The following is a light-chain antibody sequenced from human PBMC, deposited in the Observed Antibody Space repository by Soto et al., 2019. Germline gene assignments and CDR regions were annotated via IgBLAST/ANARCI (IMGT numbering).Light chain of an antibody. CDR2: GAS. J-gene: IGKJ4*01. CDR3: QQYSYWPLT. CDR1: QSVSSN. Sequence: EIVMTQSPATLSVSPGERATLSCRASQSVSSNLAWYQQKPGQAPGLLIYGASTRATGIPARFSGSGSGTEFTLTISSLQSEDVAVYYCQQYSYWPLTFGGGTKVEIK. V-gene: IGKV3-15*01.